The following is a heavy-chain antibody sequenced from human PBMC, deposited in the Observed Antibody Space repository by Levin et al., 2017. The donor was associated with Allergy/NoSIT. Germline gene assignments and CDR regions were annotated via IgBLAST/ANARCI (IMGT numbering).Heavy chain of an antibody. D-gene: IGHD5-18*01. J-gene: IGHJ4*02. Sequence: GGSLRLSCATSGFTFSSYAMTWVRQAPGKGLEWVSSISGNGGSTHYADSVKGRFTISRDNSKNTLYLQMNSLRAEDTAVYYCAKDLYSYHADSWGQGTLVTVSA. V-gene: IGHV3-23*01. CDR1: GFTFSSYA. CDR2: ISGNGGST. CDR3: AKDLYSYHADS.